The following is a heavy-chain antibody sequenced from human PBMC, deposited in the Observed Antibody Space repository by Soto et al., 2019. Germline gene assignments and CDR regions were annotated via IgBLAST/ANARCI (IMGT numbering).Heavy chain of an antibody. CDR3: ARRIPFGYGMDV. V-gene: IGHV3-64*01. CDR2: ITSNGGNT. D-gene: IGHD2-21*01. J-gene: IGHJ6*02. CDR1: GFTFSSYA. Sequence: GGSLRLSCAASGFTFSSYAMHWVGQAPGKGLEYVSAITSNGGNTDYASSVKGRFTISRDNSKNTLYLQMGSLRAEDMAVYYCARRIPFGYGMDVWGQGTTVTVSS.